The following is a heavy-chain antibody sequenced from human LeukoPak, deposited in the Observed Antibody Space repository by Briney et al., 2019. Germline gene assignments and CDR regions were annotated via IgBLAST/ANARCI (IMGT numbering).Heavy chain of an antibody. CDR2: ISGSAGGT. CDR1: GITLSNYG. CDR3: AKDSITMIS. D-gene: IGHD3-22*01. Sequence: GGSLRLSCGVSGITLSNYGMSWVRQAPGKGLEWVAGISGSAGGTNYADSVKGRFTISRDNSKNTLYLQMNSLRAEDTAVYYCAKDSITMISWGQGTLVTVSS. J-gene: IGHJ4*02. V-gene: IGHV3-23*01.